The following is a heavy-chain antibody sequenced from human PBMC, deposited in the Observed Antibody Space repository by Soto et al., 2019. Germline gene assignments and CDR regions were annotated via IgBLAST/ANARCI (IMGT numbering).Heavy chain of an antibody. CDR2: ITKSSRTI. D-gene: IGHD5-12*01. CDR3: TRDHGYGYGMDV. Sequence: EVQLVESGGGLVQPGVSLRLSCAASGFTFSTYSMNWVRQAPGKGLEWISYITKSSRTIYYAGSVKGRFTISRDNAKNSLYLQMNSLRAEDTAVYYCTRDHGYGYGMDVWGQGTTVTVSS. CDR1: GFTFSTYS. V-gene: IGHV3-48*01. J-gene: IGHJ6*02.